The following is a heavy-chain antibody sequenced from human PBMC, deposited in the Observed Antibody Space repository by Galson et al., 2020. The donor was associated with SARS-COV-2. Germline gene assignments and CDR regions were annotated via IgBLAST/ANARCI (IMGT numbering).Heavy chain of an antibody. J-gene: IGHJ4*02. V-gene: IGHV3-7*03. CDR2: IKPDGSEK. CDR3: AREFDYDILTGSSY. CDR1: GFTFSSFW. D-gene: IGHD3-9*01. Sequence: GGSLRLSCAASGFTFSSFWMTWVRQAPGKGLEWVANIKPDGSEKYYMDSVKGRFTISRDNAKNSLYLQMNSLRAEDTAVYYCAREFDYDILTGSSYWGQGTLVTVSS.